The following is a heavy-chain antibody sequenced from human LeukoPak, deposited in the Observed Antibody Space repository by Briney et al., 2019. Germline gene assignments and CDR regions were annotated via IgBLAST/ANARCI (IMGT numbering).Heavy chain of an antibody. J-gene: IGHJ4*02. CDR2: INHSGST. CDR3: ARGYDSSGFDY. D-gene: IGHD3-22*01. Sequence: PSKTLSLTCAVYGGSFSGYYWSWIRQPPGKGLEWIGEINHSGSTNYNPSLKSRVTISVDTSKNQFSLKLSSVTAADTAVYYCARGYDSSGFDYWGQGTLVTVSS. V-gene: IGHV4-34*01. CDR1: GGSFSGYY.